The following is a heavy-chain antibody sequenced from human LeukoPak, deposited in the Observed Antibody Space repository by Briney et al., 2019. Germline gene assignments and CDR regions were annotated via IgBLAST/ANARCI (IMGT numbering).Heavy chain of an antibody. V-gene: IGHV4-39*01. CDR2: IYYSKNT. Sequence: SETLSLTCTVSGGSISSSSAYWGWIRQPPGRGLEWIGCIYYSKNTYYNPSLKSPVTIYADTSKNPFPLTVGSVSATDTAVYYCVSPRGFSYGYFDYWGQGTLVTVSS. J-gene: IGHJ4*02. CDR3: VSPRGFSYGYFDY. CDR1: GGSISSSSAY. D-gene: IGHD5-18*01.